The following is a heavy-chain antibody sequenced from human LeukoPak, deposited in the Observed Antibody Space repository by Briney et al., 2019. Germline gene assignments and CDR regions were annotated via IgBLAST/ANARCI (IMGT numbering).Heavy chain of an antibody. V-gene: IGHV1-2*02. Sequence: ASVKVSCKASGYTFTDYYMRWVRQAPGQGLEWMGWINPNSGGTNYAQKFQGRVTMTRETSISTVYMELSRLRSDDTAVYSCARGGTVVRGTDDALDIWGQGTMVTVS. CDR1: GYTFTDYY. CDR3: ARGGTVVRGTDDALDI. CDR2: INPNSGGT. D-gene: IGHD3-10*01. J-gene: IGHJ3*02.